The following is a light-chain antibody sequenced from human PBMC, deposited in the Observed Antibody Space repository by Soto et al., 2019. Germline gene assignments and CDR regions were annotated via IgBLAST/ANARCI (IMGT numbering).Light chain of an antibody. CDR2: GAS. Sequence: EIVMTQSPATLSVSPGERANLSCWASQSVRSNLAWYQQKPGQAPRLLIYGASSRATGFPARFSGSGSGTEFTLTISRLQSEDFAVYYCQQYNNWPRTFGQGTKV. CDR3: QQYNNWPRT. CDR1: QSVRSN. J-gene: IGKJ1*01. V-gene: IGKV3-15*01.